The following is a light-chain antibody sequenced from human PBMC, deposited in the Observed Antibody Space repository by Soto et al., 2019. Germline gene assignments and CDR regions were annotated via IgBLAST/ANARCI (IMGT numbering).Light chain of an antibody. CDR3: SSYSGNTWV. CDR2: EVN. Sequence: QSALTQPPSASGSPGQSVTISCTGTSSDVGGYNYVSWYRQHPGKAPKLMIYEVNERPSGVPDRFSGSKSGNTASLTVSGLQAEDEADYYCSSYSGNTWVFGGGTKVTVL. V-gene: IGLV2-8*01. J-gene: IGLJ3*02. CDR1: SSDVGGYNY.